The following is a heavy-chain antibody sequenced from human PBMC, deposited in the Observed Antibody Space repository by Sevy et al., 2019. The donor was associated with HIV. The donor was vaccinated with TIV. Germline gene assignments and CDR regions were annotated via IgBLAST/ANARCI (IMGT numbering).Heavy chain of an antibody. Sequence: GGSLRLSCEVSGFTLSTHVMHWVRQAPGMGLDWVAAISYDESTKYYADSVKGRFTISRDNSKNSLFLQMKSLTPEDTAVYYCARDPRLYGDNVEGFDSWGQRTLVTVSS. CDR3: ARDPRLYGDNVEGFDS. CDR2: ISYDESTK. D-gene: IGHD4-17*01. CDR1: GFTLSTHV. V-gene: IGHV3-30*03. J-gene: IGHJ4*02.